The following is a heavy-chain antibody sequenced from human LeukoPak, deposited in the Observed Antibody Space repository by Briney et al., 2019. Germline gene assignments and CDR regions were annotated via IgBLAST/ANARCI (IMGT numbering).Heavy chain of an antibody. CDR3: ARDRVREAYFYYYGMDV. Sequence: PGRTLSLSCAASGFTLSTYGMHWVRQAPGKGLEWVAVIWYDGSNKYYADTVKGRFTIPRDNSKNTLYVQMNSLRAEDTAIYYCARDRVREAYFYYYGMDVWGQGTTVTVPS. CDR1: GFTLSTYG. CDR2: IWYDGSNK. D-gene: IGHD3-10*01. V-gene: IGHV3-33*01. J-gene: IGHJ6*02.